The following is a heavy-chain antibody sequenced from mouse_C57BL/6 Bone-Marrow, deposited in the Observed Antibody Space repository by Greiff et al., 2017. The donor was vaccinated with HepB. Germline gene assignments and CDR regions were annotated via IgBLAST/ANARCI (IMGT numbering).Heavy chain of an antibody. CDR1: GYTFTSYG. Sequence: QVQLQQSGAELARPGASVKLSCKASGYTFTSYGISWVKQRTGQGLEWIGEIYPRSGNTYYNEKFKGKATLTADKSSSTAYMELRSLTSEDSAIYYCARDGSRGYFDYWGQGTTLTVSS. V-gene: IGHV1-81*01. J-gene: IGHJ2*01. CDR2: IYPRSGNT. CDR3: ARDGSRGYFDY. D-gene: IGHD1-1*01.